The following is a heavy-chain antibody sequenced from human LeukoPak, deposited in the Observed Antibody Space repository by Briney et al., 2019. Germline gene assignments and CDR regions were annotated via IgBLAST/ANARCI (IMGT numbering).Heavy chain of an antibody. CDR2: ISSSSNTI. D-gene: IGHD6-13*01. CDR3: ARDPGLMRAAACGDY. CDR1: GFTFSSYG. V-gene: IGHV3-48*01. J-gene: IGHJ4*02. Sequence: GGSLRLSCAASGFTFSSYGMIWLRQAPGKGLEWISYISSSSNTIYYADSVKGRFTISRDNAKNSLYLQVSSLRAEDTAVYYCARDPGLMRAAACGDYWGQGTLVIVSS.